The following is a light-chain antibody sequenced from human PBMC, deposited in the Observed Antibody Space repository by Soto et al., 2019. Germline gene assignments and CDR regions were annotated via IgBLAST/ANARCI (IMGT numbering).Light chain of an antibody. CDR3: QTWGTGIVI. CDR2: LDSDGSH. Sequence: QPVLTQSPSASASLGASVKLTCTLSSGHSSYDIAWHQQQPGKGPRYLMKLDSDGSHSKGDGITDRFSGSSSGAERYLTISSLQSEDEADYHCQTWGTGIVIFCGGTTLTVL. V-gene: IGLV4-69*01. CDR1: SGHSSYD. J-gene: IGLJ2*01.